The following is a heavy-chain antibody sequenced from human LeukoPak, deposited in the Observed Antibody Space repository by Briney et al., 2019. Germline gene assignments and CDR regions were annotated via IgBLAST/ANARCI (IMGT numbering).Heavy chain of an antibody. D-gene: IGHD6-19*01. CDR1: GFTFSSYP. CDR3: VKPNLAVAGTRYFDS. CDR2: INNYGDST. V-gene: IGHV3-64D*06. J-gene: IGHJ4*02. Sequence: GGSLRLSCSASGFTFSSYPMHWVRQALGKGLEYVSAINNYGDSTYYADSVKGRFTISRDNSKNTLFLQMSSLRAEDTAVYSCVKPNLAVAGTRYFDSWGQGTLVTVSS.